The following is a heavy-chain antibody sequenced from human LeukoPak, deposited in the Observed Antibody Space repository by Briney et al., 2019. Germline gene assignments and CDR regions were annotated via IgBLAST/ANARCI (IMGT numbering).Heavy chain of an antibody. V-gene: IGHV3-66*01. J-gene: IGHJ4*02. CDR3: AREGHYDILTGYYSYDY. Sequence: PGGSLRLSCAASGFTVGSNYMSWVRQAPGKGLEWVSLIYSGGSTYYADSVKGRFTISRDNSKNTLYLQMNSLRAEDTAVYYCAREGHYDILTGYYSYDYWGQGTLVTVSS. CDR2: IYSGGST. D-gene: IGHD3-9*01. CDR1: GFTVGSNY.